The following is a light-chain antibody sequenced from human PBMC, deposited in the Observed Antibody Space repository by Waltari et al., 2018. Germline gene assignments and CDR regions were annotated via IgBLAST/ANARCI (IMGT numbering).Light chain of an antibody. Sequence: DIQLTQSPSNLSASVADRFTTTCRASQSISSWLAWYQQKPGKAPKLLIYKASSLESGVPSRFSGSGSGTEFTLTISSLQPDDFATYYCQQYNSYPWTFGQGTKVEIK. CDR2: KAS. CDR1: QSISSW. CDR3: QQYNSYPWT. V-gene: IGKV1-5*03. J-gene: IGKJ1*01.